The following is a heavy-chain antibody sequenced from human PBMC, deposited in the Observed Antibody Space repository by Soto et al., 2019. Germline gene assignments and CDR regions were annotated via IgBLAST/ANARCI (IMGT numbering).Heavy chain of an antibody. V-gene: IGHV3-66*01. CDR3: ARGSNSNNWKLFDY. Sequence: EVQLVESGGGLVQPGGSLRLSCAVTGFTIGSNYMNWVRQAPGKGLEWVSVMYAAGSTYYEDSVKGRFNISRDNSKNTVYLQMNSLRGEDTAVYYCARGSNSNNWKLFDYWGQGTLVTVSS. D-gene: IGHD1-1*01. J-gene: IGHJ4*02. CDR1: GFTIGSNY. CDR2: MYAAGST.